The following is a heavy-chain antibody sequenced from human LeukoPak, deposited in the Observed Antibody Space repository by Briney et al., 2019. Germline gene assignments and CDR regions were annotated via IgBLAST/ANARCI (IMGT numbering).Heavy chain of an antibody. CDR3: ARDRWGGTTYGYFDY. V-gene: IGHV4-39*07. J-gene: IGHJ4*01. Sequence: SETLSLTCTVSGGSISSSSYYWGWIRQPPGKGLEWIGSIYYSGSTYYNPSLKSRVTISVDTSKNQFSLKVSSVTAADTAIYYCARDRWGGTTYGYFDYWGQGTLVTVSS. CDR1: GGSISSSSYY. D-gene: IGHD2/OR15-2a*01. CDR2: IYYSGST.